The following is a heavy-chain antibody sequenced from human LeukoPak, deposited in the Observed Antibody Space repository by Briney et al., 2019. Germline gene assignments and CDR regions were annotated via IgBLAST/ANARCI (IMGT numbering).Heavy chain of an antibody. V-gene: IGHV3-23*01. Sequence: GGSLRLSCAASGFTFRRYAMSWVRQAPGKGLEWVSGISGSGGSTYYADPVKGRFTISRDNSKNTLYLQMNSLRADDTAVYYCARETYCSGGSCYKGNAFDIWGQGTMVTVSS. D-gene: IGHD2-15*01. CDR1: GFTFRRYA. J-gene: IGHJ3*02. CDR3: ARETYCSGGSCYKGNAFDI. CDR2: ISGSGGST.